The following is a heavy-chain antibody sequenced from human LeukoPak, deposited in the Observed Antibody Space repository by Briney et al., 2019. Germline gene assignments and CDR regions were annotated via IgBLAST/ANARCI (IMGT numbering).Heavy chain of an antibody. J-gene: IGHJ4*02. CDR2: IKRDGSEK. Sequence: GGSLRLSCAASGISFSSYWMSWVRQAPGKGLEWVANIKRDGSEKYYVDPVKGRFTISRDNAKNSLYLEMNSLRAEDTAVYFCARASTTVPNLLDNWGQGTLVTVSS. D-gene: IGHD4-17*01. CDR1: GISFSSYW. CDR3: ARASTTVPNLLDN. V-gene: IGHV3-7*02.